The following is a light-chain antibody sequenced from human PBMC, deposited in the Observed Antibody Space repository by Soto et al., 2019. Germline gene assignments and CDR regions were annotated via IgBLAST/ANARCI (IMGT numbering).Light chain of an antibody. CDR1: QRSSSW. V-gene: IGKV1-5*01. CDR3: QQYNSYPLT. J-gene: IGKJ4*02. CDR2: DAS. Sequence: DIQMTQSPSTLSASVGERVTITCRASQRSSSWLAGYQQKPGKAPKLLIYDASSLESGVPSRFSGSGSGTEFTLTIRSQQPDDFATYYCQQYNSYPLTCGGGTKV.